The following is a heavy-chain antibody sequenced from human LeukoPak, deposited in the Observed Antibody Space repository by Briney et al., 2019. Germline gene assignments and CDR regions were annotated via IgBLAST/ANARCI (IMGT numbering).Heavy chain of an antibody. CDR3: AKGSSAGRPYYFDY. Sequence: GGSLRLSCAASGFTFINYTMSWVRQAPGKGLEWVSAISHTSEYTYHADSVKGRFTISRDNSKNTLYLQMNSLRAEDTAMYYCAKGSSAGRPYYFDYWGQGTLVTVSS. D-gene: IGHD3-10*01. J-gene: IGHJ4*02. CDR2: ISHTSEYT. V-gene: IGHV3-23*01. CDR1: GFTFINYT.